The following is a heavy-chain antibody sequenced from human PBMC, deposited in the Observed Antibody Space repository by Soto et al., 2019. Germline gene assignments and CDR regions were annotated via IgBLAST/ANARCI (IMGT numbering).Heavy chain of an antibody. CDR2: IKSKRDGGTI. CDR3: TRGAPSGMFYDY. Sequence: EVHLVESGGGLVKPGGSLRLSCAASGFTFSNDWMTWVRQAPGKGLEWIGRIKSKRDGGTIDDAAPVRGRFTISRDDSTNTLYLQMNNLKTEDTAIYYCTRGAPSGMFYDYWGQGTLVTVSS. D-gene: IGHD6-13*01. CDR1: GFTFSNDW. V-gene: IGHV3-15*01. J-gene: IGHJ4*02.